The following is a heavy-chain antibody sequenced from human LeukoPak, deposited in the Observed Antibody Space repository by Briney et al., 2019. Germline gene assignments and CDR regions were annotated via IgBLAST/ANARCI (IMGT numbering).Heavy chain of an antibody. V-gene: IGHV3-64D*09. D-gene: IGHD3-22*01. J-gene: IGHJ4*02. CDR1: GFTFSSYA. Sequence: PGGSLRLSCSASGFTFSSYAMHWVRQAPGKGLEYVSAISGNGGNTYYADSLKGRFTISRDNSKNTLYLQMSSLRAEDTAVYYCVKEYYYDSSGYLDYWGQGTLVTVSS. CDR3: VKEYYYDSSGYLDY. CDR2: ISGNGGNT.